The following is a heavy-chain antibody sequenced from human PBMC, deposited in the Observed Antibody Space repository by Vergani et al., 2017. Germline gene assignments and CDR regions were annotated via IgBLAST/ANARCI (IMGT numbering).Heavy chain of an antibody. CDR2: ISYDGTQK. D-gene: IGHD2-15*01. CDR3: ARAPGRRCSGGSCYSSFRWFDP. Sequence: QVHLVESGGGVVQPGRSLRLSCVVSGFTSSYYGMHWVRQAPGKGLEWVAVISYDGTQKYYADSVKGRFTISRDNSKSTLYLQMNSLRTEDTAVYYCARAPGRRCSGGSCYSSFRWFDPWGQGTLVTVFS. J-gene: IGHJ5*02. CDR1: GFTSSYYG. V-gene: IGHV3-30*03.